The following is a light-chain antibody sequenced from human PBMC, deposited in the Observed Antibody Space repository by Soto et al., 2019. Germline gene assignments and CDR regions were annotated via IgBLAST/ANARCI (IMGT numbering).Light chain of an antibody. V-gene: IGKV3-20*01. CDR3: QQYSNSPHT. CDR1: QSVSSSY. Sequence: EIVLTQSPGTLSLSPGERATLSCRASQSVSSSYLAWYQHKPGQAPRLLIYGASSRATGIPDRFSGSGSGTDFTLTISSLQAEDFAVYYCQQYSNSPHTFGRGTKLEIK. CDR2: GAS. J-gene: IGKJ2*01.